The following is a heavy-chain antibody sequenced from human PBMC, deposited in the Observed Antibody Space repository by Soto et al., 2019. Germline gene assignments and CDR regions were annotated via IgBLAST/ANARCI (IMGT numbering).Heavy chain of an antibody. V-gene: IGHV1-3*01. CDR3: ARDRKVAVAGTLDWFDP. CDR2: INAGNGNT. Sequence: QVQLVQSGAEVKKPGASVKVSCKASGYTFTSYAMHWVRQAPGQRLEWMGWINAGNGNTKYSQKFQGRVTITRDTSASTAYMELSSLRSEDTAVYYCARDRKVAVAGTLDWFDPWGQGTLVTVSS. CDR1: GYTFTSYA. D-gene: IGHD6-19*01. J-gene: IGHJ5*02.